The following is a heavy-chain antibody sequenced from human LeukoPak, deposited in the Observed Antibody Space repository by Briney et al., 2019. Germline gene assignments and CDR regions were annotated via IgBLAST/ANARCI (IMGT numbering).Heavy chain of an antibody. CDR2: INPNPSGGST. Sequence: ASVKVSCKASGYTFTSYYMHWVRQAPGQGLEWVAIINPNPSGGSTSYAQKFQGRVTMTRDMSTSTVYMEVSSLRSEDTAVYYCAGSATGSGSYYGLDYWGQGTLVTVSS. CDR3: AGSATGSGSYYGLDY. CDR1: GYTFTSYY. D-gene: IGHD1-26*01. V-gene: IGHV1-46*01. J-gene: IGHJ4*02.